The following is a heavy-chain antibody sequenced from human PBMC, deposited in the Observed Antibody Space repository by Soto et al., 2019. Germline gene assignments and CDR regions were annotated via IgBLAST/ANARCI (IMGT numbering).Heavy chain of an antibody. Sequence: GGSLRLSCAASGFTFSSYGMHWVRQAPGKGLEWVAVIWYDGSNKYYADSVKGRFTISRDNSKNTLYLQMNSLRAEDTAVYYCARESHGPRGGNRKYYYYYGMDVWGQGTTVTVSS. D-gene: IGHD2-15*01. CDR2: IWYDGSNK. CDR3: ARESHGPRGGNRKYYYYYGMDV. V-gene: IGHV3-33*01. J-gene: IGHJ6*02. CDR1: GFTFSSYG.